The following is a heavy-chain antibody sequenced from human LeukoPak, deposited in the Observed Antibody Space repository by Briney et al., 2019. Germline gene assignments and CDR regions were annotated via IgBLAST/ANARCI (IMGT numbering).Heavy chain of an antibody. D-gene: IGHD3-10*01. CDR1: GFTFSSYA. Sequence: GGSLRLSCSASGFTFSSYAMSWVRQAPGKGLEWVSAISGSGGSTYYADSVKGRFTISRDNSKNTLYLQMNSLRAEDTAVYYCAKELGELLGYYYGMDVWGQGTTVTVSS. CDR2: ISGSGGST. CDR3: AKELGELLGYYYGMDV. V-gene: IGHV3-23*01. J-gene: IGHJ6*02.